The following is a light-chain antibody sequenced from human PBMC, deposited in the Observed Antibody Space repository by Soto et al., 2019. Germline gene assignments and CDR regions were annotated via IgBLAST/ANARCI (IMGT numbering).Light chain of an antibody. J-gene: IGLJ2*01. CDR3: QSYDSSLSGNVV. V-gene: IGLV1-40*01. CDR1: SSNIGAGYD. Sequence: QSVLTQPPSVSGAPGQTVTISCTGSSSNIGAGYDVHWYQQLPGTVPKLLIYGNSNRPTGVPDRFSGSKSDTSASLAITGLQAEDEADYDYQSYDSSLSGNVVFGGGTKLTVL. CDR2: GNS.